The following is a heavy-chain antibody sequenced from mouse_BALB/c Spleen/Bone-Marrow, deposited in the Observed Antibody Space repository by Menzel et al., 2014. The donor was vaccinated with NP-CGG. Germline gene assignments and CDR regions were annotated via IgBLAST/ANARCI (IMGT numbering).Heavy chain of an antibody. CDR1: GFTFSNYG. Sequence: EVMLVESGGGLVQPGGSLKLSCAASGFTFSNYGMSWVRQTPDRRLELVATINSNGGSTYYPDSVKGRFTISRDNAKNTLYLQMSSLKSEDTAMYYCARDYDYDYWGQGTTHTVSS. D-gene: IGHD2-4*01. J-gene: IGHJ2*01. CDR3: ARDYDYDY. V-gene: IGHV5-6-3*01. CDR2: INSNGGST.